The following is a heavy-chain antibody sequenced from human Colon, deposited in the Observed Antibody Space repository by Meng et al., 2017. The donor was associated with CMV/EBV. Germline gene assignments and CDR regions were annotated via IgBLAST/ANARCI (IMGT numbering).Heavy chain of an antibody. CDR3: SRAMYSGPNLLGRPYFFDY. CDR2: VFYSGDT. Sequence: SETLSLTCTVSGDSMTDYFWSWIRQPPGKPLEYLGYVFYSGDTDYNPSLKSRLTMSVDLSKSQFSLRMTSVTAADTALYYCSRAMYSGPNLLGRPYFFDYWGQGIQVTVSS. D-gene: IGHD1-26*01. V-gene: IGHV4-59*01. CDR1: GDSMTDYF. J-gene: IGHJ4*02.